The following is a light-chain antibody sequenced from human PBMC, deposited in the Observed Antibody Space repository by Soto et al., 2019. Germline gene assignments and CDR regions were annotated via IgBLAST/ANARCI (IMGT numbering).Light chain of an antibody. J-gene: IGLJ3*02. Sequence: QSVLTQPPSVPGAPGQRITISCIGSSSDIGAGSDAHWYQHVPGTAPKLLIYGTHNRPSGVPDRFSGSKSGTSASLAITGLQAEDEADYYCQSYDTRLSAWVFGGGTQLTVL. CDR3: QSYDTRLSAWV. V-gene: IGLV1-40*01. CDR1: SSDIGAGSD. CDR2: GTH.